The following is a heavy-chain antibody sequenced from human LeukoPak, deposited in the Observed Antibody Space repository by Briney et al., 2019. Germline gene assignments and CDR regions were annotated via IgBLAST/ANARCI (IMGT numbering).Heavy chain of an antibody. V-gene: IGHV3-7*01. CDR3: AREQSVTGTRETGTFDY. D-gene: IGHD1-7*01. CDR2: MKQDGSEK. J-gene: IGHJ4*02. CDR1: GFTFSSYW. Sequence: GGSLRLSCAASGFTFSSYWMSWVRQAPGKGLEWVANMKQDGSEKYYVDSVKGRFTISRDNAKNSLYLQMNSLRAEDTAVYYCAREQSVTGTRETGTFDYWGQGTLVTVSS.